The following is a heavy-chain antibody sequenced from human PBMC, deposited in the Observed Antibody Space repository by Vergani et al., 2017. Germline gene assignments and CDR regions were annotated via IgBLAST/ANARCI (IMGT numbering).Heavy chain of an antibody. Sequence: QVQLQESGPGLVKPSETLSLTCTVSGYSIRTNYYWGWIRQPPGKGLEWIGSINHSGSTYYNPSLKSRITMSVDTSKNQFSLRLSSVTAADTAMYYCARAYSSGWYYDYWGQGTLVTVSS. CDR3: ARAYSSGWYYDY. CDR2: INHSGST. D-gene: IGHD6-19*01. J-gene: IGHJ4*02. CDR1: GYSIRTNYY. V-gene: IGHV4-38-2*02.